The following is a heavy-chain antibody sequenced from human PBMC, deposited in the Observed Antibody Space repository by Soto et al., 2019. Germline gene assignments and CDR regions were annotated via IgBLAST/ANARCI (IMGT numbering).Heavy chain of an antibody. D-gene: IGHD4-17*01. V-gene: IGHV1-69*02. CDR3: ARSLYGDYDAGY. Sequence: QVQLVQSGAEVKKPGSSVKVSCKASGGTFSSYTISWVRQAPGQGLEWMGRIIPILGIANYAQKFQGRVTITADKSTSTAYMELSSLRSEDTAVYYCARSLYGDYDAGYWGQATLVTVSS. CDR1: GGTFSSYT. CDR2: IIPILGIA. J-gene: IGHJ4*02.